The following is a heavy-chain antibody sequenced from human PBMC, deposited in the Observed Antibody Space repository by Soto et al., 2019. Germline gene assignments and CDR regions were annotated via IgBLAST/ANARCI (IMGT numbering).Heavy chain of an antibody. Sequence: KVTCSDALEIFSTNYLHWVQQAPGQGLEWMGWINPNSGGTKYAPKFQGGVTMTRDTSITTAYMELSRLRSGDTAVDYCAREPTTAKPEGVDFWGQGTLV. J-gene: IGHJ4*02. CDR3: AREPTTAKPEGVDF. CDR1: LEIFSTNY. D-gene: IGHD1-1*01. V-gene: IGHV1-2*02. CDR2: INPNSGGT.